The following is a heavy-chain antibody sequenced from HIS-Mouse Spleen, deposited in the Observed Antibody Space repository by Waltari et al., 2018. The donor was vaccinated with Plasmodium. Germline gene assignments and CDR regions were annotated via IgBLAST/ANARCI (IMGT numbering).Heavy chain of an antibody. CDR1: GASISSSRSY. CDR2: IYYSGST. J-gene: IGHJ4*02. CDR3: ARQLAYYDFWSGYSRGYYFDY. Sequence: QLQLQESGPGLVQPSETLSLTCTVSGASISSSRSYWGWFRQPPGKGLEWIGSIYYSGSTYYNPSLKSRVTISVDTSKNQFSLKLSSVTAADTAVYYCARQLAYYDFWSGYSRGYYFDYWGQGTLVTVSS. V-gene: IGHV4-39*01. D-gene: IGHD3-3*01.